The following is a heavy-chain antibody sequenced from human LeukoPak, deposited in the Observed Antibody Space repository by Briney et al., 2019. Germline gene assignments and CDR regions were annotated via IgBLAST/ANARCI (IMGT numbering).Heavy chain of an antibody. CDR2: INPSGGST. CDR1: GYTFTSYY. Sequence: ASVKVSCKASGYTFTSYYMHWVRQAPGQGLEWMGIINPSGGSTSYAQKFQGRVTMTRDTSISTAYMELSRLRSDDTAVYYCARERYCSGGSCSYFDYWGQGTLVTVSS. V-gene: IGHV1-46*01. D-gene: IGHD2-15*01. CDR3: ARERYCSGGSCSYFDY. J-gene: IGHJ4*02.